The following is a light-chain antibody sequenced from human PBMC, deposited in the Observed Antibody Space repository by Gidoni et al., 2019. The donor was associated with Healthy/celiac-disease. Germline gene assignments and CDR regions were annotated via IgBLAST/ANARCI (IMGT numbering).Light chain of an antibody. V-gene: IGKV3-11*01. CDR2: DAS. Sequence: EIVLTQSPATLSLSPGERATLSCRASQSVSSYLAWYQQKPGQAPRLLIYDASNRATGIPARFSGSGSGTDFTLTISSLEPEDFAVYYCHQRSNWPIFTFXPXTKVDIK. CDR3: HQRSNWPIFT. CDR1: QSVSSY. J-gene: IGKJ3*01.